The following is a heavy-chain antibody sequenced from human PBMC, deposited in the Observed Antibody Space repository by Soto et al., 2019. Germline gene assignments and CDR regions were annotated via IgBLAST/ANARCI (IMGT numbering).Heavy chain of an antibody. V-gene: IGHV1-2*02. D-gene: IGHD3-22*01. CDR2: INPKSGGT. CDR1: GYMFTGYY. Sequence: VKVSCKAAGYMFTGYYIHWVLQAPGQGLEWMGWINPKSGGTKYAEKFQGRVSMTGDTSITTAYLELSSLTSDDTAVYYCATDRVAFDMWGQGTKVTVSS. CDR3: ATDRVAFDM. J-gene: IGHJ3*02.